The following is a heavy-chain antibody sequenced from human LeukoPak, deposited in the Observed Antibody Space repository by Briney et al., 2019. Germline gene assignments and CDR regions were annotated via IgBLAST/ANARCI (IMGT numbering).Heavy chain of an antibody. CDR2: ISGSGGST. V-gene: IGHV3-23*01. J-gene: IGHJ4*02. Sequence: PGGSLRLSCAASGFTFSSYVVSWVRQAPGKGLEWVSTISGSGGSTYYADSMKGRFTISRDNSKNTLYLQMNSLRAEDTAIYYCANLGVSDYWGQGTLVTVSS. CDR1: GFTFSSYV. CDR3: ANLGVSDY. D-gene: IGHD3-3*01.